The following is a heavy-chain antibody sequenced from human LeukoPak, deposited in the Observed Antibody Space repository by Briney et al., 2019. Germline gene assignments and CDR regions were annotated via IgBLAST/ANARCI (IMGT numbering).Heavy chain of an antibody. V-gene: IGHV3-74*01. Sequence: GGSLRLSCAASGFAFSAYWMHWVRQAPGKGLVWLSRINTGGNDIAYADSVKGRFTISRDNAKNTLYLQMNSLTVEDTAVYFCARSLVVGGTRPNDYWGQGTLVTVAS. J-gene: IGHJ4*02. D-gene: IGHD2-15*01. CDR3: ARSLVVGGTRPNDY. CDR2: INTGGNDI. CDR1: GFAFSAYW.